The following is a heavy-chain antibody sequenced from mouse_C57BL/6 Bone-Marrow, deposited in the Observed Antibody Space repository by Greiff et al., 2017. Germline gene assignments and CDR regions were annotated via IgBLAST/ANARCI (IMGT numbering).Heavy chain of an antibody. J-gene: IGHJ4*01. V-gene: IGHV5-9*01. D-gene: IGHD1-1*01. Sequence: EVKLVESGGGLVKPGGSLKLSYAASGFTFSSYTMSWVRQTPEKRLEWVATISGGGGNTYYPDSVKGRFTICRDNAKNSPYLQMRSLRSEDMALYYCARHEYYYGSSYAMDYWGQGTSVTVSS. CDR1: GFTFSSYT. CDR2: ISGGGGNT. CDR3: ARHEYYYGSSYAMDY.